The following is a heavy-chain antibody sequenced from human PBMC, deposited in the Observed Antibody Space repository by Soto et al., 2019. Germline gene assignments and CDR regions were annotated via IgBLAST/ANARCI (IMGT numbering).Heavy chain of an antibody. CDR1: GFTFSSYA. D-gene: IGHD2-2*01. J-gene: IGHJ6*02. CDR2: ISGSGGST. Sequence: EVQLLESGGGLVQPGGSLRLSCAASGFTFSSYAMSWVRQAPGKGLEWVSAISGSGGSTYYADSVKGRVTISRDNPKNTLYLQMNSLRAEDTAVYYCAKVVGCISTSCYSRMDVWGPGTTVTVSS. CDR3: AKVVGCISTSCYSRMDV. V-gene: IGHV3-23*01.